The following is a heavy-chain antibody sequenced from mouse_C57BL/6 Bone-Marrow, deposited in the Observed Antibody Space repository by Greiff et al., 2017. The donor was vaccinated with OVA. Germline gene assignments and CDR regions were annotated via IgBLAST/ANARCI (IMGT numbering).Heavy chain of an antibody. CDR3: ARRDWAWFAY. D-gene: IGHD4-1*01. V-gene: IGHV1-69*01. Sequence: QVQLKQPGAELVMPGASVKLSCKASGYTFTSYWMHWVKQRPGQGLEWIGEIDPSDSYTNYNQKFKGKSTLTVDKSSSTAYMQRSILTSKDSAVDYCARRDWAWFAYWGQGTLVTGYA. CDR2: IDPSDSYT. CDR1: GYTFTSYW. J-gene: IGHJ3*01.